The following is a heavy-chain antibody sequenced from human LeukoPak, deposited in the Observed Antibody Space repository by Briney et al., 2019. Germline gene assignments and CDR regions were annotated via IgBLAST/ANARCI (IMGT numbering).Heavy chain of an antibody. CDR2: INHSGDT. D-gene: IGHD4-11*01. CDR3: ARGSRNYNNYEGADY. V-gene: IGHV4-34*01. CDR1: GGAFSGYY. J-gene: IGHJ4*02. Sequence: PSETLSLTCAVYGGAFSGYYWSWIRQPPGKGLEWIGEINHSGDTKYNPSLKSRVSMLVDVSKDQFSLKLTSLTAADTAVYYCARGSRNYNNYEGADYWGQGTLVTVSS.